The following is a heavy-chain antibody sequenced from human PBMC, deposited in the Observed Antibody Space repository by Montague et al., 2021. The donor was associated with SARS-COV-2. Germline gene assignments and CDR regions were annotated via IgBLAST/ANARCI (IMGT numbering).Heavy chain of an antibody. CDR2: IYFSGSS. D-gene: IGHD1-26*01. CDR3: ARQVAATTAFDS. Sequence: TLSLTCTVSGDSIISGFHFWSWIRQHPEKGLEWIGYIYFSGSSLYNPSLNSRVTMSVDTSMGQFSLNLRSVTAADTAIYYCARQVAATTAFDSWGQGTLVSVSS. CDR1: GDSIISGFHF. J-gene: IGHJ4*02. V-gene: IGHV4-31*03.